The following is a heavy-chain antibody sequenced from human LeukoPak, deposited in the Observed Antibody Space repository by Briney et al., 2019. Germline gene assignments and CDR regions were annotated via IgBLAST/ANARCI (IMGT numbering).Heavy chain of an antibody. Sequence: PSEALSLTCTVSGVSISSSNSYWGWTRQPPGKGLEWIGSIYYSGNTYYNAALKSQVSISIDTSKNQVSLKPTSVTPADTAVYYRARQTGSGLFILPGGQGTLVTVSS. CDR3: ARQTGSGLFILP. V-gene: IGHV4-39*01. CDR1: GVSISSSNSY. CDR2: IYYSGNT. D-gene: IGHD3/OR15-3a*01. J-gene: IGHJ4*02.